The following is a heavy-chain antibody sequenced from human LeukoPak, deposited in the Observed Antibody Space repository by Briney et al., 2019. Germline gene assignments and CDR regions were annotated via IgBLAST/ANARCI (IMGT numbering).Heavy chain of an antibody. CDR3: ARNGLMRSDFYSSGWTDYFDH. CDR1: GFTFSSYA. V-gene: IGHV3-30-3*01. Sequence: PGRSLRLSCAASGFTFSSYAMHWVRQAPGKGLEWVAVISYDGSNKYYADSVKGRFTISRDNSKNTLYLQMNSLRAEDTAVYYCARNGLMRSDFYSSGWTDYFDHWGQGTLVTVSS. D-gene: IGHD6-19*01. J-gene: IGHJ4*02. CDR2: ISYDGSNK.